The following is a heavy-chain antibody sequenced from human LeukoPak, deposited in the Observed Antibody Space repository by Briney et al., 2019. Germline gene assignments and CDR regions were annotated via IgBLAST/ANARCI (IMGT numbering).Heavy chain of an antibody. V-gene: IGHV3-23*01. CDR2: IGGSGGST. CDR3: AKRIYDSSGSFDY. D-gene: IGHD3-22*01. Sequence: GGSLRLSCSASGFTFSTYAMAWVRQAPGKGLEWVSAIGGSGGSTYYADSVKGRFTISRDNSKNTLYLQMNSLRAEDTAVYYCAKRIYDSSGSFDYWGQGTLVTVSS. CDR1: GFTFSTYA. J-gene: IGHJ4*02.